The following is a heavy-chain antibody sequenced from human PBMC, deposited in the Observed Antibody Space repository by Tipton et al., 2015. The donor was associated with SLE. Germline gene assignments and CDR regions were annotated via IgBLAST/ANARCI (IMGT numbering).Heavy chain of an antibody. Sequence: TLSLTCTVSGGSISSHYWGWIRQPPGKGLEWIGSISHSGSTYYNPSLKSRVTISVDTSKNQFSLKLSSVTAADTAVYYCASLAHIVATIDDAFDIWGQGTMVTVSS. CDR1: GGSISSHY. D-gene: IGHD5-12*01. J-gene: IGHJ3*02. V-gene: IGHV4-59*11. CDR2: ISHSGST. CDR3: ASLAHIVATIDDAFDI.